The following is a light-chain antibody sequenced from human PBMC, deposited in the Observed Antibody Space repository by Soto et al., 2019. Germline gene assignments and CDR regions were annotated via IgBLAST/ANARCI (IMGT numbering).Light chain of an antibody. CDR1: SSNIGSNI. J-gene: IGLJ2*01. Sequence: QSVLTQPPSASGTPGQRVTISCSGSSSNIGSNIVNWYQQLPGTAPKLLIYSNNRRPSGLPDRFSGSKSGTSASLAISGLQSEDEADYYCAAWDDSLNGVVFGGGTKLTVL. CDR2: SNN. V-gene: IGLV1-44*01. CDR3: AAWDDSLNGVV.